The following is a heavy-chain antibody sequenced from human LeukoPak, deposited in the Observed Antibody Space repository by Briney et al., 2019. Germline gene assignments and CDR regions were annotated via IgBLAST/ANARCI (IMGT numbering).Heavy chain of an antibody. V-gene: IGHV4-59*01. Sequence: PSETLSLTCTVSGGSISNYYWSWMRQPPGKGLEWVGYIYKSVATDYNPSLKSRVTISLDTSKNQLSLKLYSVTAADTAVYYCARRNEGLDYWGQGALVTVSS. J-gene: IGHJ4*02. D-gene: IGHD1-1*01. CDR1: GGSISNYY. CDR2: IYKSVAT. CDR3: ARRNEGLDY.